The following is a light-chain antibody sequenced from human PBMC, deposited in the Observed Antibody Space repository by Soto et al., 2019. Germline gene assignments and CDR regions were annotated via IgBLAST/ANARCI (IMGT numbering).Light chain of an antibody. CDR2: DTS. J-gene: IGKJ5*01. CDR1: QSVLYSSNNKNY. V-gene: IGKV4-1*01. Sequence: DRLLTQSPDSLAVSKGARATINCKSSQSVLYSSNNKNYLAWYQQKPGQTPRLLIYDTSTRAAGIPARFSGSGSGTDFTLTISSLEPEDFAVYYCQQRSYWPLITFGQGTRLEIK. CDR3: QQRSYWPLIT.